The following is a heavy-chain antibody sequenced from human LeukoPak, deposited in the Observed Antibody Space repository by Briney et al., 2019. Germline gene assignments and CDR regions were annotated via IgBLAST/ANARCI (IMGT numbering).Heavy chain of an antibody. CDR1: GFTFSIYS. V-gene: IGHV3-48*02. Sequence: GGSLRLSCAASGFTFSIYSMNWVRQPPGKGLEWVSYISSSSTSIYYADSVRRRFTISRDNAKNSLYLQMNSLRDDDTAVYYCASSDDYGGNRFDYWGQGTLVTVSS. CDR2: ISSSSTSI. J-gene: IGHJ4*02. CDR3: ASSDDYGGNRFDY. D-gene: IGHD4-23*01.